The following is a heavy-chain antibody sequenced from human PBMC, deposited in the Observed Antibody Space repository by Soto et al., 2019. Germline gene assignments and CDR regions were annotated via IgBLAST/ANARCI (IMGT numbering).Heavy chain of an antibody. CDR2: ISSSSSTI. Sequence: PGGSLRLSCAASGFTFSSYSMNWVRQAPGKGLEWASYISSSSSTIYYADSVKGRFTISRDNAKNSLYLQMNSLRAEDTAVYYCAREGHPLNWFDPWGQGTLVTVSS. V-gene: IGHV3-48*01. J-gene: IGHJ5*02. CDR1: GFTFSSYS. CDR3: AREGHPLNWFDP.